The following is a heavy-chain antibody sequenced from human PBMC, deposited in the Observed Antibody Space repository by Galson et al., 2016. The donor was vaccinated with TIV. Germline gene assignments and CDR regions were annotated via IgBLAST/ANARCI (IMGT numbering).Heavy chain of an antibody. CDR2: ISASHSTI. V-gene: IGHV3-48*01. D-gene: IGHD2-15*01. CDR3: ARTVSGGGFYYSGMDV. Sequence: SLRLSCAASGFTFSVYSMNWIRQAPGEGLEWVSYISASHSTIYYADSVKGRVTISRDNAKNSLYLQMDSLRAEDTAVYYCARTVSGGGFYYSGMDVWGQGTTVTVSS. CDR1: GFTFSVYS. J-gene: IGHJ6*02.